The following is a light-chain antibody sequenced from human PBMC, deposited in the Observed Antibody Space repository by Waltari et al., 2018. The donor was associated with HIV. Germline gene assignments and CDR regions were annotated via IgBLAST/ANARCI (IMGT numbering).Light chain of an antibody. CDR1: KLGDNY. Sequence: SYELTPPPSVSVSPGPTASITRSGDKLGDNYACWCQQKPGQSPVLLIYADSRRPSGIPERFSGSKSGNTATLTIRGTQAMDEADDYCRAWDSSTVVFGGGTKLTVL. CDR2: ADS. CDR3: RAWDSSTVV. V-gene: IGLV3-1*01. J-gene: IGLJ2*01.